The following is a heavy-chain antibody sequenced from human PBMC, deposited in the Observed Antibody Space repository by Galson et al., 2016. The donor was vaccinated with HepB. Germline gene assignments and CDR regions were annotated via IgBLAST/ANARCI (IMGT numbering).Heavy chain of an antibody. CDR1: GYTFIKYY. CDR2: INPSGGST. D-gene: IGHD4-11*01. J-gene: IGHJ3*01. CDR3: AIDTDDYSNYWFDP. Sequence: SVKVSCKASGYTFIKYYIHWVRQAPGQGLEWMGIINPSGGSTNNAQKSQGRVTMTRDTSTSTVYMELSSLRSEDTAVYYCAIDTDDYSNYWFDPWGQGTRVTVSS. V-gene: IGHV1-46*01.